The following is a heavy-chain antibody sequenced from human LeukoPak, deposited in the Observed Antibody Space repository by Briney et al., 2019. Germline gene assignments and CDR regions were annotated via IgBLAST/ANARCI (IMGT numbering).Heavy chain of an antibody. D-gene: IGHD3-10*01. CDR2: ICSRGRYI. CDR3: ARDLYYYGSGSYVPGLPDY. V-gene: IGHV3-48*03. Sequence: PGGSLRLSCAASGFTFSSYEMNWVRQAPGMGLEWVSYICSRGRYIYYAESVKGRFTISRDNAKNSLYLQMNSLRAEDTAVYYCARDLYYYGSGSYVPGLPDYWGQGTLVTVSS. CDR1: GFTFSSYE. J-gene: IGHJ4*02.